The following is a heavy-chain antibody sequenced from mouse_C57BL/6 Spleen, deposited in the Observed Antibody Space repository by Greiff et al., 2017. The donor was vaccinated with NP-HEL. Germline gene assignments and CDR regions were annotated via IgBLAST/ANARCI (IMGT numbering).Heavy chain of an antibody. CDR3: ARHYGSSSSWYCDV. D-gene: IGHD1-1*01. CDR2: ISSGGSYT. CDR1: GFTFSSYG. J-gene: IGHJ1*03. V-gene: IGHV5-6*01. Sequence: EVKLQESGGDLVKPGGSLKLSCAASGFTFSSYGMSWVRQTPDKRLEWVATISSGGSYTYYPDSVKGRFPISRDNAKNTLYLQMSSLKSEDTAMYYCARHYGSSSSWYCDVWVTGTTVTVSS.